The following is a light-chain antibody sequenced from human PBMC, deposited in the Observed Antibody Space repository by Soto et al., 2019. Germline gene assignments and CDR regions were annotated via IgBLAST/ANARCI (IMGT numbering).Light chain of an antibody. J-gene: IGLJ1*01. V-gene: IGLV3-25*03. CDR3: QSADSTGTFV. CDR1: AMPNQS. CDR2: QDS. Sequence: SYELTQAPSVSVSPGQTARITCSGDAMPNQSAFWYQQEPGQAPVLVKNQDSERPSGIPERFSGSSSGTTVTLTISGVQAIDEADYYCQSADSTGTFVFETGTKLTVL.